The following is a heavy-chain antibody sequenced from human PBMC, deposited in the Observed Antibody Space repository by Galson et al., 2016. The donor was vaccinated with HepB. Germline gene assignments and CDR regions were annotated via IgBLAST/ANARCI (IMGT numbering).Heavy chain of an antibody. V-gene: IGHV4-30-4*01. CDR3: ALYDSSGYLRRDALDI. Sequence: LSLTCTVSGGSISSGDYYWSWVRQPPGRGLEWIGYIYHTGRTNYHPSLKSRVSMFADTANNQISLKLSSVTAADTAVYYCALYDSSGYLRRDALDIWGQGTMVTVSS. CDR2: IYHTGRT. J-gene: IGHJ3*02. D-gene: IGHD3-22*01. CDR1: GGSISSGDYY.